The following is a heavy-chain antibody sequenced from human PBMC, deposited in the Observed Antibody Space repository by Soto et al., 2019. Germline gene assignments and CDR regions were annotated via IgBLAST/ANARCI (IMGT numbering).Heavy chain of an antibody. V-gene: IGHV3-9*01. CDR3: AKDSGACISTSCPLYFDY. J-gene: IGHJ4*02. Sequence: PGGSLRLSCAASGFTFDDYAMHWVRQAPGKGLEWVSGISWNSGSIGYADSVKGRFTISRDNAKNSLYLQMNSLRAEDTALYYCAKDSGACISTSCPLYFDYWGQGTLVTVSS. CDR2: ISWNSGSI. D-gene: IGHD2-2*01. CDR1: GFTFDDYA.